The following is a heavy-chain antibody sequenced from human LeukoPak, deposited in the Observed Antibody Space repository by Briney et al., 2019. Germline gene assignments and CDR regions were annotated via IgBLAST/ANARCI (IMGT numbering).Heavy chain of an antibody. CDR2: ISYDGSNK. J-gene: IGHJ4*02. CDR3: ASSMVAFFDY. V-gene: IGHV3-30*04. D-gene: IGHD5-12*01. Sequence: PGESLRLSCAASGFTFSSYAMHWVRQASGKGLEWVAVISYDGSNKYYADSVKGRFTISRDNSKNTLYLQMNSLRAEDTAVYYCASSMVAFFDYWGQGTLVTVSS. CDR1: GFTFSSYA.